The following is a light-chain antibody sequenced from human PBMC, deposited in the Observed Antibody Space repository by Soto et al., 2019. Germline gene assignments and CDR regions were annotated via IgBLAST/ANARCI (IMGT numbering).Light chain of an antibody. CDR1: QSVSSSY. CDR2: GAS. V-gene: IGKV3-15*01. J-gene: IGKJ4*01. Sequence: EVVLTQSPGTLSVSPGERATLSCRASQSVSSSYLAWYQQKPGQAPRLLIYGASTRAAGIPARFNGGGSGTEFTLTISSLQSEDFALYYCQQFHNWPLSFGGGTKVDIK. CDR3: QQFHNWPLS.